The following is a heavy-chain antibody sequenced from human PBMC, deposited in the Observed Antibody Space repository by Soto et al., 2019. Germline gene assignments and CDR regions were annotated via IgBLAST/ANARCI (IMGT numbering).Heavy chain of an antibody. CDR1: GGSFSSGGYS. CDR3: ARGPYGDYELDYYYYGMDV. CDR2: IYHSGST. Sequence: QLQLQESGSGLVKPSQTLSLTCAVSGGSFSSGGYSWSWIRQPPGKGLEWIGYIYHSGSTYYHPSLKSRFTISVDRSKNQVSLKLSSVTAADTAVYYCARGPYGDYELDYYYYGMDVWGQGTTVTVSS. D-gene: IGHD4-17*01. J-gene: IGHJ6*02. V-gene: IGHV4-30-2*01.